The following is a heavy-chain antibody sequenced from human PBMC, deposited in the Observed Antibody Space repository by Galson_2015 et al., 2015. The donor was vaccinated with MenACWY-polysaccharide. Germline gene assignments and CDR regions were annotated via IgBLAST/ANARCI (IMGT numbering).Heavy chain of an antibody. V-gene: IGHV3-23*01. D-gene: IGHD6-19*01. Sequence: SLRLSCATSGFTFSSNAMSWVRQAPGKGLEWVSAISGTGDSIRYADSVKGRFTISRDASKNTLYLQMSSLRAEDTALYYCAISRGFSSGWKYFDRWGQGTRIIVSS. CDR1: GFTFSSNA. CDR3: AISRGFSSGWKYFDR. J-gene: IGHJ5*02. CDR2: ISGTGDSI.